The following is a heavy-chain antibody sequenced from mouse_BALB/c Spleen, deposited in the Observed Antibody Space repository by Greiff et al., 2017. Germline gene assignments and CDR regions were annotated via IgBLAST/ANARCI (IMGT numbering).Heavy chain of an antibody. Sequence: EVQLQESGPELVKPGASVKVSCKASGYAFTSYNMYWVKQSHGKSLEWIGYIDPYNGGTSYNQKFKGKATLTVDKSSSTAYMHLNSLTSEDSAVYYCARDYYGSSLIYAMDYWGQGTSVTVSS. CDR2: IDPYNGGT. D-gene: IGHD1-1*01. J-gene: IGHJ4*01. V-gene: IGHV1S135*01. CDR3: ARDYYGSSLIYAMDY. CDR1: GYAFTSYN.